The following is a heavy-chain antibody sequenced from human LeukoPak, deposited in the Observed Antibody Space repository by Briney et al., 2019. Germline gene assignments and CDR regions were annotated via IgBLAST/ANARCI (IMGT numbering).Heavy chain of an antibody. V-gene: IGHV4-59*01. D-gene: IGHD2/OR15-2a*01. J-gene: IGHJ4*02. CDR1: GGSFSGYY. Sequence: SETLSLTRAVYGGSFSGYYWSWIRQPPGKGLEWIGYIYYSGSTNYNPSLKSRVTISVDTSKNQFSLKLSSVTAADTAVYYCARVQIGDYMDYWGQGTLVTVSS. CDR3: ARVQIGDYMDY. CDR2: IYYSGST.